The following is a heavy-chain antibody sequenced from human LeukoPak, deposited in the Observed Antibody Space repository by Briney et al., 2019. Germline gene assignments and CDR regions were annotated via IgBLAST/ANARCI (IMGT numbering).Heavy chain of an antibody. J-gene: IGHJ4*02. Sequence: GGSLRLSCAPSGFSFSSYWMHWVRQAPGKGLVWVSRISSDASTTNYADSVKGRFTISRDNAKNTLYLQMNSLRAEDTAMYYCAMLAKMATIDDFDYWGQGTLVTVSS. V-gene: IGHV3-74*01. CDR1: GFSFSSYW. D-gene: IGHD5-24*01. CDR3: AMLAKMATIDDFDY. CDR2: ISSDASTT.